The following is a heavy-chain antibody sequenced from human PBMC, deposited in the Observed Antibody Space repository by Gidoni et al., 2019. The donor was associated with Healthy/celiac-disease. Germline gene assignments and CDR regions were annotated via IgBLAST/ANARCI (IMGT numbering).Heavy chain of an antibody. CDR1: GYTFTSYD. Sequence: QVQLVQSGAEVKKPGASVKVSCKASGYTFTSYDINWMRQATGQGLEWMGWMNPNSGNTGYAQKFQGRVTMTRNTSISTAYMELSSLRSEDTAVYYCARVRGPYDFWSGYYGMDVWGQGTTVTVSS. D-gene: IGHD3-3*01. CDR2: MNPNSGNT. V-gene: IGHV1-8*01. CDR3: ARVRGPYDFWSGYYGMDV. J-gene: IGHJ6*02.